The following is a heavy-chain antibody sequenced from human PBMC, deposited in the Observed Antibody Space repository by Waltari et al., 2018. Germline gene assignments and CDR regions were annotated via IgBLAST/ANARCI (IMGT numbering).Heavy chain of an antibody. CDR2: INHAGYT. CDR1: GGSFRGYS. V-gene: IGHV4-34*02. D-gene: IGHD2-15*01. J-gene: IGHJ6*02. CDR3: VRLEDCTGPGGHCYSGDPFALDV. Sequence: QVQLQQWGAGLLQSSETLSLTCAFYGGSFRGYSWAWVRQPPGKGLEWIGEINHAGYTNHNPSLRSRVTMSADTSKSQFSLKLNSVTAADTAVYYCVRLEDCTGPGGHCYSGDPFALDVWGQGTTVTVSS.